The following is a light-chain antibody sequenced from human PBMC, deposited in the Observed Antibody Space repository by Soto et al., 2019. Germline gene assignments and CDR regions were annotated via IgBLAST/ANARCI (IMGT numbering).Light chain of an antibody. Sequence: EIVMTQTPLSAPVTLGQSASISCRSSQSLVHSDRNTYLSWFHQRPGHPPRLLIYKVSKRFSGVPDRFGGSGSGTYFTLKIDRVEADDAGLYYCMQLSHFPWTFGQGTKVEV. J-gene: IGKJ1*01. CDR2: KVS. V-gene: IGKV2-24*01. CDR3: MQLSHFPWT. CDR1: QSLVHSDRNTY.